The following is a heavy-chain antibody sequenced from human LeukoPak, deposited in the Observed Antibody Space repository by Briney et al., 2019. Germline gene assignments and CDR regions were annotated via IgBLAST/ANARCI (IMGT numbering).Heavy chain of an antibody. V-gene: IGHV4-34*01. CDR3: ARARSGTDFWSGYYMDWFDP. D-gene: IGHD3-3*01. J-gene: IGHJ5*02. Sequence: SETLSLTCAVYGGSFSGYYWSWIRQPPGKRLEWIGEINDSGSANYNPSLKSRVTISVDTSKNQFSLKLSSVTAADTAVYYCARARSGTDFWSGYYMDWFDPWGQGTLVTVSS. CDR1: GGSFSGYY. CDR2: INDSGSA.